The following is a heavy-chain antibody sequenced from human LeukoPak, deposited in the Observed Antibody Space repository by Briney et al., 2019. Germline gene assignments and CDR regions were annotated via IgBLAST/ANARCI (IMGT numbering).Heavy chain of an antibody. CDR1: GYPFSGSD. CDR3: AKTTGGWPRFFDH. D-gene: IGHD6-19*01. Sequence: PAGSLRLSCAASGYPFSGSDIHWVRQAPGKGLEWVAFVSHEGSSNFYAESLKGRFGISRDNSKSPTYLQMNGLRADDTAVYYCAKTTGGWPRFFDHWGQGTLVAVSS. V-gene: IGHV3-30*18. J-gene: IGHJ4*02. CDR2: VSHEGSSN.